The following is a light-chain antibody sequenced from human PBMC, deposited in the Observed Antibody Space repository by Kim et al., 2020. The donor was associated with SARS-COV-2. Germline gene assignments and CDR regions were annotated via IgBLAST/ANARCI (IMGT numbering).Light chain of an antibody. V-gene: IGKV1-5*03. Sequence: AAVGDTVTISCQASQSVGLWLAWYHQKPGQVPKLLMDKSSELPPGVLSRFVGGESGTHFTLTITSLQRSDFAVYNCQQYGTHSTFGPGTKVDIK. CDR2: KSS. CDR1: QSVGLW. CDR3: QQYGTHST. J-gene: IGKJ1*01.